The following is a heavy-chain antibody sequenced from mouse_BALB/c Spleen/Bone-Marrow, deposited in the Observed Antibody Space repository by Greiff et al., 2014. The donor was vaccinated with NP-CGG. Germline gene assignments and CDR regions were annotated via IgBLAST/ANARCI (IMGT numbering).Heavy chain of an antibody. D-gene: IGHD2-1*01. J-gene: IGHJ4*01. CDR3: TRGGYDNYVEDGMDY. V-gene: IGHV1S56*01. Sequence: QVQLKQSGPELVKPGALVKLSCTTSGYTFKSSVIHWVKQRPGQGLEWIGRIYPGDGSTKYNEKFKGKATLTADKSSSTAYMQLSSLTSENTAVYFCTRGGYDNYVEDGMDYWGQGTPVTVSS. CDR2: IYPGDGST. CDR1: GYTFKSSV.